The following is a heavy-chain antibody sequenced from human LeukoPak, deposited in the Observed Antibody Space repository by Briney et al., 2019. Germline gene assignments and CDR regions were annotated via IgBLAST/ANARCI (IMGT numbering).Heavy chain of an antibody. CDR1: GFTFTNVW. V-gene: IGHV3-15*01. Sequence: GGSLRLSCAASGFTFTNVWMGWVRQAPGKGLEWVGRIRSKTHGGTTDYAAPVKGRFTISRDDSTNTLYLQMNSLKSEDTAVYYCTTYGSGRKFDYWGQGILVTVSS. CDR3: TTYGSGRKFDY. D-gene: IGHD3-10*01. CDR2: IRSKTHGGTT. J-gene: IGHJ4*02.